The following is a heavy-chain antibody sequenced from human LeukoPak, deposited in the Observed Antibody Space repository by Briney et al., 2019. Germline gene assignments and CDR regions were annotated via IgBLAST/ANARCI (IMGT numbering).Heavy chain of an antibody. CDR3: ARRSGARHGGWFDP. V-gene: IGHV5-51*01. D-gene: IGHD4-23*01. J-gene: IGHJ5*02. Sequence: GESLKISCKGSGYSFTSYWIGWVRQMPGKGLEWMGIIYPGDSDTRYSPSFQGQVTISAVKSVSTAYLQWSSLKASDTAMYYCARRSGARHGGWFDPWAREPWSPSPQ. CDR1: GYSFTSYW. CDR2: IYPGDSDT.